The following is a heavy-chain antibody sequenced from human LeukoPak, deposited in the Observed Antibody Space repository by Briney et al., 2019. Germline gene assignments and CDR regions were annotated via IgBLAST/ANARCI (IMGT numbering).Heavy chain of an antibody. Sequence: GGSLRLSCAASGFTFSSYAMSWVRQAPGKGLEWVSAISGSGGSTYYADSVKGRFTISGDNSKNTLYLQMNSLRAEDTAVYYCAKDQRITVVRGVYFDYWGQGTLVTVSS. D-gene: IGHD4-23*01. CDR1: GFTFSSYA. V-gene: IGHV3-23*01. CDR2: ISGSGGST. J-gene: IGHJ4*02. CDR3: AKDQRITVVRGVYFDY.